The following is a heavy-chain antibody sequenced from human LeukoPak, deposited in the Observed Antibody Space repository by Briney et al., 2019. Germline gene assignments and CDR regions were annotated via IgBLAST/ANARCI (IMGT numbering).Heavy chain of an antibody. D-gene: IGHD4-17*01. CDR3: TTDRYGDYFDY. CDR2: INWNGGST. J-gene: IGHJ4*02. CDR1: GFTFDDYG. Sequence: GGSLRLSCAASGFTFDDYGMSWVRQAPGKGLEWVSGINWNGGSTGYADSVKGRFTISRDNAKNSLYLQMNSLKTEDTAVYYCTTDRYGDYFDYWGQGTLVTVSS. V-gene: IGHV3-20*04.